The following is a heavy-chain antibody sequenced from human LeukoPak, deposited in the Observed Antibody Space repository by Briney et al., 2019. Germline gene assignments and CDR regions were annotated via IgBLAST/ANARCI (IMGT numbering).Heavy chain of an antibody. Sequence: PGGSLRLSCAASGFTLSSYAMSWVRQTPGKGLECVSTIRDTDGRTYYADSVEGRFTISRDNSTNTLYLQMNSLRAGDTAIYYCAKSGNTETVDYWGQRTLVTVSS. V-gene: IGHV3-23*01. J-gene: IGHJ4*02. CDR3: AKSGNTETVDY. CDR2: IRDTDGRT. D-gene: IGHD4-17*01. CDR1: GFTLSSYA.